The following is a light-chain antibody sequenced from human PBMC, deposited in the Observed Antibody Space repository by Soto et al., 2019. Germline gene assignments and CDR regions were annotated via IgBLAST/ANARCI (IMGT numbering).Light chain of an antibody. CDR1: QRISNW. CDR3: QKYTSYSRT. Sequence: DIQMTQSPSTLSASIGDRVTITCRASQRISNWLAWYQQKPGKAPKLLIYKASSLESGVPSRFSGSGSGTEFTLTIRSLQPDDFATYYCQKYTSYSRTFGQGTKVEIK. V-gene: IGKV1-5*03. CDR2: KAS. J-gene: IGKJ1*01.